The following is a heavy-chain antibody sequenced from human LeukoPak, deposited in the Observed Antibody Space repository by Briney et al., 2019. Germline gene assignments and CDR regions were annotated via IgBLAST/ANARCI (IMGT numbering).Heavy chain of an antibody. Sequence: PSETLSLTCTVSGGSIRNYYWNWIRQFAGKGLEWIGRIQISGAVDYNPSLKSRVTMSLDTSNNQVSLRLNSVTAADTAVYYCASLGATIDYWGPGTLVTVSS. CDR2: IQISGAV. D-gene: IGHD4/OR15-4a*01. V-gene: IGHV4-4*07. CDR1: GGSIRNYY. CDR3: ASLGATIDY. J-gene: IGHJ4*02.